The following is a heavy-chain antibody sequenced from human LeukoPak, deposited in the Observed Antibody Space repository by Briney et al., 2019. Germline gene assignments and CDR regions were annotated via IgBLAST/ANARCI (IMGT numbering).Heavy chain of an antibody. V-gene: IGHV1-69*04. CDR1: GGTFSNNA. Sequence: SVEVSCKASGGTFSNNAIGWVRPAPGQGLEWMGRIIPVAGIINNAQKFQGRVTITADTSTSTAYMELSNLISEDTAVYYCARDPGAYGDYFRPSGWHSWGQGTLVTVSS. CDR2: IIPVAGII. CDR3: ARDPGAYGDYFRPSGWHS. J-gene: IGHJ4*02. D-gene: IGHD4-17*01.